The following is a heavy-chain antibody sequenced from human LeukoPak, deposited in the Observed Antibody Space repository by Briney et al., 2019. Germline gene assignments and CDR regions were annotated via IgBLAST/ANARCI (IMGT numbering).Heavy chain of an antibody. V-gene: IGHV1-2*02. CDR3: ARYDTSGDGSSWYGNWFDP. Sequence: GASVKVSCKASGYTFTGYYMHWVRQAPGQGLEWMGWINPNSGGTNYAQKFQGRVTMTRDTSISTAYMELSRLRSDDTAVYYCARYDTSGDGSSWYGNWFDPWGQGTLVTVSS. CDR1: GYTFTGYY. J-gene: IGHJ5*02. D-gene: IGHD6-13*01. CDR2: INPNSGGT.